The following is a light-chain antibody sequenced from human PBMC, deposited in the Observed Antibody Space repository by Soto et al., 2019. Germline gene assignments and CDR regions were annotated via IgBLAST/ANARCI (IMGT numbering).Light chain of an antibody. V-gene: IGLV2-14*01. CDR3: RSYPISSTHV. CDR1: SSDVGGYNY. Sequence: QSVLTQPASVSGSPGQSITISCTGTSSDVGGYNYVSWYQQHPGKAPKLIIYEVSNRPSGVSHRFSGSKSDNTASLTISGLQAEDEADYYCRSYPISSTHVFGTGTKVTVL. CDR2: EVS. J-gene: IGLJ1*01.